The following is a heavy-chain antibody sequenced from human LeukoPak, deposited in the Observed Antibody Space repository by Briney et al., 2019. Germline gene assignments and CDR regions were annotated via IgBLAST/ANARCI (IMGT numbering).Heavy chain of an antibody. J-gene: IGHJ3*02. Sequence: VXXMPXXGLEWMGIIYPGDSDTRYSPSFQGQVTISADKSISTTYLQWSSLKASDTAMYYCARLGIVVVPAAIPHAFDIWGQGTMVTVSS. D-gene: IGHD2-2*02. V-gene: IGHV5-51*01. CDR3: ARLGIVVVPAAIPHAFDI. CDR2: IYPGDSDT.